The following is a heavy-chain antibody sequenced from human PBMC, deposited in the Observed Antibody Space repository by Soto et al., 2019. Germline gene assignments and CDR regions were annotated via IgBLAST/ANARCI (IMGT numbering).Heavy chain of an antibody. V-gene: IGHV1-18*01. CDR3: ARVRYGDY. CDR1: GYTFTSYG. CDR2: ISAHNGNT. Sequence: QVHLVQSGAEVKKPGASVKVSCKGSGYTFTSYGITWVRQAPGQGLEWMGWISAHNGNTDYAQKLQGRVTVTRDTPTSTAYMELRSLRSDDTAVYYCARVRYGDYWGQGALLTVSS. D-gene: IGHD1-1*01. J-gene: IGHJ4*02.